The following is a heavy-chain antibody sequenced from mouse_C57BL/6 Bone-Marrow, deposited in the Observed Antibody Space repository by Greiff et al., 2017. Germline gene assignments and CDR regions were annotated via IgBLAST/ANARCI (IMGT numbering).Heavy chain of an antibody. CDR1: GFNITDDY. CDR3: TTFPLITTVVATDCFDY. J-gene: IGHJ2*01. Sequence: EVHLVESGAELVRPGASVKLSCTASGFNITDDYMHWVKQRPGQGLEWIGWIDPENGDTEYASKFQGKATITADTSSNTAYLQLSSLTSEDTAVYYCTTFPLITTVVATDCFDYWGQGTTLTGSS. D-gene: IGHD1-1*01. CDR2: IDPENGDT. V-gene: IGHV14-4*01.